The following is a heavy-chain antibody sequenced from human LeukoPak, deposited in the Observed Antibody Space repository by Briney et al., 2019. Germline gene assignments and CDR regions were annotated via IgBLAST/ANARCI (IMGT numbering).Heavy chain of an antibody. Sequence: GGSLRLSCAASGFTFSSYAMSSVRQAPGKGLEWVSAISGSGGSTYYADSVKGRFTISRHNSKNTLYLQMNSLRADDTAVYYCAKSIPGYSSGWSGDYWGQGTLVTVSS. CDR1: GFTFSSYA. J-gene: IGHJ4*02. CDR2: ISGSGGST. CDR3: AKSIPGYSSGWSGDY. D-gene: IGHD6-19*01. V-gene: IGHV3-23*01.